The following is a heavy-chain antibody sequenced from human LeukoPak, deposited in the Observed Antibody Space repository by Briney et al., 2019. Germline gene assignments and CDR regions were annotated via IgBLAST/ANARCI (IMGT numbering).Heavy chain of an antibody. CDR3: ARDLTMATNQGGSYYFDY. J-gene: IGHJ4*02. Sequence: ASVKVSCKASGYTFTSYYMHWVRQAPGQRLEWMGIINPSGGSTSYAQKFQGRVTMTRDTSTSTVYMELSSLRSEDTAVYYCARDLTMATNQGGSYYFDYWGQGTLVTVSS. D-gene: IGHD5-24*01. V-gene: IGHV1-46*01. CDR2: INPSGGST. CDR1: GYTFTSYY.